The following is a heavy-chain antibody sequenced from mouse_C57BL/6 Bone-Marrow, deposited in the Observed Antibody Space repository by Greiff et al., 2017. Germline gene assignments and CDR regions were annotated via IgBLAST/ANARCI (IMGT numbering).Heavy chain of an antibody. D-gene: IGHD3-2*02. CDR3: AKQGGERDSSGPGAMDY. J-gene: IGHJ4*01. V-gene: IGHV2-9*01. Sequence: VMLVESGPGLVAPSQSLSITCPVSGFSLTSYGVDWVRQPPGKGLEWLGVIWGGGRTNYNSALMSRLSISQDNSKSQVFLKIKSLHTDATAMYCCAKQGGERDSSGPGAMDYWGKGPSVTVSS. CDR1: GFSLTSYG. CDR2: IWGGGRT.